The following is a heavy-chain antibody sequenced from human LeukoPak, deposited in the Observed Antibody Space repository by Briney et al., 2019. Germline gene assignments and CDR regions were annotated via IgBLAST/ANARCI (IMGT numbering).Heavy chain of an antibody. CDR3: ARKTHYYDSSGYYRGIDAFDI. V-gene: IGHV4-34*01. CDR2: INHSGST. Sequence: NPSETLSLTCAVYGGSFSGYYWSWIRQPPGKGLEWIGEINHSGSTNYNPSLKSRVTISVDTSKNQFSLKLSSVTAADTAVHYCARKTHYYDSSGYYRGIDAFDIWGQGTMVTVSS. J-gene: IGHJ3*02. CDR1: GGSFSGYY. D-gene: IGHD3-22*01.